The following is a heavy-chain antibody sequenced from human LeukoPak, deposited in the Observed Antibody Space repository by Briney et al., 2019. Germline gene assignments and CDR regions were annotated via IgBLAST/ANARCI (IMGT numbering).Heavy chain of an antibody. CDR3: ARDSSGYSYAIFDY. D-gene: IGHD5-18*01. V-gene: IGHV1-18*01. CDR2: ISAYNGNT. CDR1: GYTFTSYG. J-gene: IGHJ4*02. Sequence: GASVKVSCKASGYTFTSYGISWVRQAPGQGLEWMGWISAYNGNTNYAQKLQGRVTMTTDASTSTAYMELRSLRSDDTAVYYCARDSSGYSYAIFDYWGQGTLVTVSS.